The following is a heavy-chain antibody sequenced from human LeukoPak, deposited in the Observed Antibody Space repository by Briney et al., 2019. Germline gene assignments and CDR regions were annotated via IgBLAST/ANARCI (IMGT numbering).Heavy chain of an antibody. Sequence: GGSLRLSCAASGFTFSSYSMNWVRQAPGKGLEWVSSISSSSSYIYYADSVKGRFTISRDNAKNSLYLQMNSLRAEDTAVYYCARDSYCSSTSCYLGYYYMDVWGKGTTVTVSS. J-gene: IGHJ6*03. V-gene: IGHV3-21*01. CDR3: ARDSYCSSTSCYLGYYYMDV. CDR2: ISSSSSYI. D-gene: IGHD2-2*01. CDR1: GFTFSSYS.